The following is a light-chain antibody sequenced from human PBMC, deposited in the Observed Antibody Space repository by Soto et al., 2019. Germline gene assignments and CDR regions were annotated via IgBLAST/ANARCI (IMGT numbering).Light chain of an antibody. Sequence: DIQMTQSPSSLSASVGDRVTITCRASQNIANYLNWYQQKPGKAPRLLIYAASSLQSGVPSRFSGSGSGTDFTLTISSLQPEDIATYYCQQSCSAPPHTFGQGTKVDIK. CDR1: QNIANY. CDR3: QQSCSAPPHT. V-gene: IGKV1-39*01. CDR2: AAS. J-gene: IGKJ2*01.